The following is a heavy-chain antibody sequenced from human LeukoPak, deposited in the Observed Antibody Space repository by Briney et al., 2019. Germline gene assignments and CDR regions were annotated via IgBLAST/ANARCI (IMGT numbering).Heavy chain of an antibody. J-gene: IGHJ4*02. CDR1: GGSISSSSYY. Sequence: PSETLSLTCTVSGGSISSSSYYWGWIRQPPGKGLEWIGSIYYSGSTYYNPSLKSRVTISVDTSKNQFSLKLSSVTAADTAVYYCARPFGVASYFDYWGQGTLVTVSS. V-gene: IGHV4-39*07. CDR2: IYYSGST. CDR3: ARPFGVASYFDY. D-gene: IGHD3-3*01.